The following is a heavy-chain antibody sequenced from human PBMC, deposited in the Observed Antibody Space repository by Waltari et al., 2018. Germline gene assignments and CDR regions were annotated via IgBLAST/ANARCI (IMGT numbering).Heavy chain of an antibody. D-gene: IGHD2-15*01. V-gene: IGHV3-53*02. CDR1: GVTRRRKH. CDR2: LYSGDDT. CDR3: VAMVGTDYFDF. J-gene: IGHJ4*02. Sequence: EVQLVETGGGLNQPGGSLRVSCAASGVTRRRKHMAGVRQARGKGLDWVSVLYSGDDTFYADSVKGRFPISRDNYANTLYLQVIGLRADDTAVYYCVAMVGTDYFDFWGQGTLVTVSS.